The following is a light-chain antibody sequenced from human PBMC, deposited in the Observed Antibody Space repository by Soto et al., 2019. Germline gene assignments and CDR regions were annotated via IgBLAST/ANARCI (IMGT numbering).Light chain of an antibody. CDR3: SSYTTSNTRQIV. Sequence: LTQPAPVSGSPGQSITISCTRTSSDDGGYNYVSWYQHHPGKAPKLIIYDVSNRPSGVSILFSGSKSDNTASLTISGLQPEDEADYHCSSYTTSNTRQIVFGTGTKVTVL. V-gene: IGLV2-14*03. CDR1: SSDDGGYNY. CDR2: DVS. J-gene: IGLJ1*01.